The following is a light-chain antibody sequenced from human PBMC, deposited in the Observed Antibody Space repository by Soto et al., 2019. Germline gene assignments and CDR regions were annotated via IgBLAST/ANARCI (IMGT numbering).Light chain of an antibody. Sequence: DTRMTQSSSTLSASVGDTVTIPCRASQSTSSYLAWYQQKPGKAPKLLIYQASSLENGVPSRFSGSGSGTEFSLTISSLQPDDFATYYCQQYSSHSPFGQGTKVAI. CDR1: QSTSSY. CDR3: QQYSSHSP. J-gene: IGKJ1*01. V-gene: IGKV1-5*03. CDR2: QAS.